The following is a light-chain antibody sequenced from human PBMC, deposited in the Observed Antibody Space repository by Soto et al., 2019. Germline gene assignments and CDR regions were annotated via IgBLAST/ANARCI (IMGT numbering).Light chain of an antibody. CDR3: SSHAGNNNYV. Sequence: QSVLTQPASVSGSLGQSITISCTGTSSDVGAYNYVSWYQQQPGKAPKLMISEVSNRPSGVSNRFSGSKSGNTASLIISGLQAEDEADYYCSSHAGNNNYVFGTGTKVTVL. J-gene: IGLJ1*01. CDR1: SSDVGAYNY. CDR2: EVS. V-gene: IGLV2-14*01.